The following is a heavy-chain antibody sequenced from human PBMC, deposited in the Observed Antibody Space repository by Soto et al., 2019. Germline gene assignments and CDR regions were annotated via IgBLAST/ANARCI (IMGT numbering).Heavy chain of an antibody. Sequence: GASVKVSCKASGGTFSSYAISWVRQAPGQGLEWMGGIIPIFGTANYAQKFQGRVTITADESTSTAYMEPSSLRSEDTAVYYCAGKSEYYYDSSGPPYWYFDLWGRGTLVTVSS. CDR1: GGTFSSYA. J-gene: IGHJ2*01. D-gene: IGHD3-22*01. V-gene: IGHV1-69*13. CDR3: AGKSEYYYDSSGPPYWYFDL. CDR2: IIPIFGTA.